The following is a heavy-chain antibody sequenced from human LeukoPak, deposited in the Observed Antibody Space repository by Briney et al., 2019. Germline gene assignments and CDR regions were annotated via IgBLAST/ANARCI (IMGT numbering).Heavy chain of an antibody. D-gene: IGHD2-15*01. V-gene: IGHV5-51*01. CDR3: AGTIRYCSGGSCYSDAFDI. CDR1: GYSFTSYW. CDR2: IYPGDSDT. J-gene: IGHJ3*02. Sequence: GEPLKISCKGSGYSFTSYWIGWVRQMPGKGLEWMGIIYPGDSDTRYSPSFQGQVTISADKSISTAYLQWSSLKASDTAMYYCAGTIRYCSGGSCYSDAFDIWGQGTMVTVSS.